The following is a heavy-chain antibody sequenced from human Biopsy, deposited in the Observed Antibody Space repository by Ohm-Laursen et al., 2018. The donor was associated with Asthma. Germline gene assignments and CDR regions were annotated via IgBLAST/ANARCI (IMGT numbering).Heavy chain of an antibody. J-gene: IGHJ6*02. CDR2: IIPIIGTA. Sequence: SVTPSCTAYGDSFISYAITWARQPAGQGLGWMGGIIPIIGTANYAPKFQGRVTISADESTTTAYMELTSLSSEDTAVFFCGGCSSSNYYYGLDVWGQGTTVIVSS. V-gene: IGHV1-69*13. CDR3: GGCSSSNYYYGLDV. CDR1: GDSFISYA. D-gene: IGHD6-6*01.